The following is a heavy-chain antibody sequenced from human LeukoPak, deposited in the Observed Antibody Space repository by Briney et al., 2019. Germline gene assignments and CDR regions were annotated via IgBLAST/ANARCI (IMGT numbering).Heavy chain of an antibody. V-gene: IGHV1-8*01. D-gene: IGHD4-17*01. Sequence: GASVKVSCKASGYTFTSYDINWVRQATGQGLEWMGWMNPNSGNTGYAQKFQGRVTMTRNTSISTAYMEMSSLRSEDTAVYYCARSKYGDYVPHYWWGQGTLVTVSS. CDR1: GYTFTSYD. CDR3: ARSKYGDYVPHYW. CDR2: MNPNSGNT. J-gene: IGHJ4*02.